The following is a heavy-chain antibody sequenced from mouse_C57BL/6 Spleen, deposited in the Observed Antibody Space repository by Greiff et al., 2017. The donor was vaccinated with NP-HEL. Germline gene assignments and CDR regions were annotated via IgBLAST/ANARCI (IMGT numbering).Heavy chain of an antibody. CDR2: ISYSGST. CDR1: GYSITSDY. D-gene: IGHD1-1*01. J-gene: IGHJ2*01. Sequence: EVMLVESGPGLAKPSQTLSLTCSVTGYSITSDYWTWIRKFPGNKLEYMGYISYSGSTYYNPSLKSRISITRDTSKNQYYLQLNSVTTEDTATYYCARGNGSRYYFDYWGQGTTLTVSS. CDR3: ARGNGSRYYFDY. V-gene: IGHV3-8*01.